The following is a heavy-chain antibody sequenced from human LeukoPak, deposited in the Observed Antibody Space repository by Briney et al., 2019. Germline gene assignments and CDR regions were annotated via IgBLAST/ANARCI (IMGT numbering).Heavy chain of an antibody. CDR2: ISGSGGST. D-gene: IGHD3-22*01. CDR1: GFTFSTYA. CDR3: ARDSETYYYDSRKGMNY. J-gene: IGHJ4*02. Sequence: GGSLRLSCAASGFTFSTYAMSWVRQAPGKGLEWVSAISGSGGSTYYADSVKGRFTISRDDSKNTLYLQMNSLRAEDSAVYYCARDSETYYYDSRKGMNYWGQGTLVTVSS. V-gene: IGHV3-23*01.